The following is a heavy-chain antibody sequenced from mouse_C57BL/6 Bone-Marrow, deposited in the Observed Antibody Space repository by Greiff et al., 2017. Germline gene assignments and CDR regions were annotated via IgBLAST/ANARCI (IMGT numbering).Heavy chain of an antibody. V-gene: IGHV1-82*01. J-gene: IGHJ2*01. Sequence: LEEPGPELVKPGASVKLSCKASGYAFSSSWMNWVKQRPGQGLEWIGRIYPGDGDTNYNGKFKGKATLTADKSSSTAYMQLSSLTSEDAAVFFYASGYGNSDYWGQGTTLTVTA. CDR3: ASGYGNSDY. CDR1: GYAFSSSW. CDR2: IYPGDGDT. D-gene: IGHD1-1*01.